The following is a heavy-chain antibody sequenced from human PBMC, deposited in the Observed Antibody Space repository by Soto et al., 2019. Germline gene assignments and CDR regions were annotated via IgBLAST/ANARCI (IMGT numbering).Heavy chain of an antibody. Sequence: ASAKVSCKASGYTFTGYYMHWVRQAPGQGLEWMGWINPNSGGTNYAQKFQGRVTMTRDTSISTAYMELSRMRSDDTAVYYCARDDCSSTSCYPPSNYYYYYGMDVWGQGTTVTVSS. V-gene: IGHV1-2*02. CDR3: ARDDCSSTSCYPPSNYYYYYGMDV. CDR2: INPNSGGT. CDR1: GYTFTGYY. D-gene: IGHD2-2*01. J-gene: IGHJ6*02.